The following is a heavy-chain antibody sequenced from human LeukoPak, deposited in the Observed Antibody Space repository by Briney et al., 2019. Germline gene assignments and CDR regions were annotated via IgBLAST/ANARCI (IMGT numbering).Heavy chain of an antibody. CDR1: GFTFSSYA. CDR3: ATYGDYGYNWFDP. CDR2: ISGSGGST. Sequence: GALRLSCAASGFTFSSYAMSWVRQAPGKGLEWVSAISGSGGSTYYADSVKGRFTISRDNSKNTLYLQMNSLRAEDTAVYYCATYGDYGYNWFDPWGQGTLVTVSS. D-gene: IGHD4-17*01. V-gene: IGHV3-23*01. J-gene: IGHJ5*02.